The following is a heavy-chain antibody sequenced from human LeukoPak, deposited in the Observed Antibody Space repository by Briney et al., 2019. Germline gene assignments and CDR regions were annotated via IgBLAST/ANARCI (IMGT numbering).Heavy chain of an antibody. D-gene: IGHD3-3*01. V-gene: IGHV4-34*01. CDR1: GGSFSGYY. Sequence: SETLSLTCAVYGGSFSGYYWSWIRQPPGKGLEWIGEINHSGSTNYNPSLKSRVTISVDTSKNQFSLKLSSVTAADTAFYYCARAPITIFGVVIIDTFDCWGQGTLVTVSS. J-gene: IGHJ4*02. CDR2: INHSGST. CDR3: ARAPITIFGVVIIDTFDC.